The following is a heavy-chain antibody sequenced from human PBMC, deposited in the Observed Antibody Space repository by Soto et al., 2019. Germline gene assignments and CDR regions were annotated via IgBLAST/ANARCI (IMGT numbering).Heavy chain of an antibody. J-gene: IGHJ5*02. CDR2: ISCSGGST. V-gene: IGHV3-23*01. D-gene: IGHD4-17*01. CDR1: GVTFSSYA. Sequence: XGSLSLSCAASGVTFSSYAMSLVRQAPGKGLEWVSAISCSGGSTYYADSVKGRFTISRDNSKNTLYLQMNSLRAEDTAVYYCAKHYGDYPPRFDPWGQGTLVTVSS. CDR3: AKHYGDYPPRFDP.